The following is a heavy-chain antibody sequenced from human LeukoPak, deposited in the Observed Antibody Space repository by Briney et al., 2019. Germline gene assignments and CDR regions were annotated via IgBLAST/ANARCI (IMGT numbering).Heavy chain of an antibody. J-gene: IGHJ3*02. CDR3: ARVHNPDAFDI. V-gene: IGHV1-18*04. Sequence: ASVKVSCKASGYSFTGYYMHWVRQAPGQGFEWMGWINPYSGDTNYAQKLQGRVTMTTDTSTSTAYMELRSLRSDDTAVYYCARVHNPDAFDIWGQGTMVTVSS. D-gene: IGHD1-14*01. CDR1: GYSFTGYY. CDR2: INPYSGDT.